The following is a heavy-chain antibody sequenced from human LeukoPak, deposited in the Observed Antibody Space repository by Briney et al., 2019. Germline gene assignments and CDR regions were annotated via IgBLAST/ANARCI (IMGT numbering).Heavy chain of an antibody. CDR2: INHRGST. D-gene: IGHD1-26*01. CDR3: ASSVGSTDY. CDR1: GGSISSRNHY. J-gene: IGHJ4*02. Sequence: SETLSLTCSVSGGSISSRNHYWGWIRQSPGKGLEWIGEINHRGSTNLNPSLKSRVTLSVDTSKHQFSLKLTSVTAADAAVYYCASSVGSTDYWGQGTLVTVSS. V-gene: IGHV4-39*07.